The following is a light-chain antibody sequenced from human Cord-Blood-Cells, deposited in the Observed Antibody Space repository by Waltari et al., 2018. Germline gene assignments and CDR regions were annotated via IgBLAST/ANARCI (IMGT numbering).Light chain of an antibody. CDR2: GAS. V-gene: IGKV3-15*01. J-gene: IGKJ2*01. Sequence: EIVMTQSPATLSVSPGERATPSCRASQSVSSNLAWSQQKPGQAPRHLIYGASTRATGIPARFSGSGSGTGFTLTISSLQSEEFAVYYCQQYNNWPYTFGQGTKLGI. CDR3: QQYNNWPYT. CDR1: QSVSSN.